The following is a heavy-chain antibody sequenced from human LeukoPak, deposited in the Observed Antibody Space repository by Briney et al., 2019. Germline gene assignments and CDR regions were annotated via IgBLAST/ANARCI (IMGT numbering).Heavy chain of an antibody. D-gene: IGHD6-13*01. CDR2: ISSDGSYK. CDR3: AREYSSSGTGAFDI. CDR1: GFTFSNYA. J-gene: IGHJ3*02. V-gene: IGHV3-30*04. Sequence: GRSLRLSCAASGFTFSNYAMHWVRQAPGKGLGWVAVISSDGSYKYYADSVKGRFTISRDNSKNTMYLQMNSLRAEDTAVYYCAREYSSSGTGAFDIWGQGTMVTVSS.